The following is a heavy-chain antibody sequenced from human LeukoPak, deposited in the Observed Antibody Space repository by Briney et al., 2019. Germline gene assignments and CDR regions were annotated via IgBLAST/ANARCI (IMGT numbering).Heavy chain of an antibody. CDR2: VSPYTGNT. J-gene: IGHJ4*02. V-gene: IGHV1-18*01. CDR3: ARDRVTIWSGYQNFDY. CDR1: GYTFTSYG. Sequence: ASVKVSCKASGYTFTSYGINWVRQAPGQGLEWMGWVSPYTGNTNYAQKLQGRVTMTTGTSTSTAYMELRSLRSDDTAVYYCARDRVTIWSGYQNFDYWGQGTLVTVSS. D-gene: IGHD3-3*01.